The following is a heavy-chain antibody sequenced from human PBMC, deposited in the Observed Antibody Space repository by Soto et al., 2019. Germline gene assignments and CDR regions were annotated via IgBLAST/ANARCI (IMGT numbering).Heavy chain of an antibody. D-gene: IGHD1-1*01. V-gene: IGHV4-30-4*01. CDR1: GGSISSGDYY. J-gene: IGHJ5*02. CDR2: IYYSGST. CDR3: ARFLYFNSTPFFAICFLP. Sequence: SETLSLTCTVSGGSISSGDYYWSWIRQPPGKGLEWIGYIYYSGSTYYNPSLKSRVIVSLDTSKTQFSLKLSSVTAADTAVYYCARFLYFNSTPFFAICFLPWRHATLVTVSP.